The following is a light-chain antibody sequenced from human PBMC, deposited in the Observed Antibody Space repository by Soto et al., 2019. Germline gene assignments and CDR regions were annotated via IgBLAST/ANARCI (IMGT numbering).Light chain of an antibody. J-gene: IGKJ1*01. V-gene: IGKV1-5*01. CDR2: HPS. CDR3: QHYNSYGT. Sequence: EIQTTCSPSTPRESVGDRETMTRRASQSIDRWLAWYQQRPGKDPKILIYHPSSLETAVTSRFSGSGSGTELTPTTRSLKPDDFATYYCQHYNSYGTVAQGPQVDI. CDR1: QSIDRW.